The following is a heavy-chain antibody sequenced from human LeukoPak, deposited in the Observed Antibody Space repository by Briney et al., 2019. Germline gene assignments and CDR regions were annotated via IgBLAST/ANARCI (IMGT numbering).Heavy chain of an antibody. Sequence: PSETLSLTCAVYGGSFSGYYWSWIRQPPGKGLEWIGEINHSGSTNYNPSLKSRVTISVDTSKNQFSLKLSSVTAADTAVYYCARFGYSNYEYNWFDPWGQGTLVTVSS. CDR2: INHSGST. V-gene: IGHV4-34*01. D-gene: IGHD4-11*01. CDR3: ARFGYSNYEYNWFDP. CDR1: GGSFSGYY. J-gene: IGHJ5*02.